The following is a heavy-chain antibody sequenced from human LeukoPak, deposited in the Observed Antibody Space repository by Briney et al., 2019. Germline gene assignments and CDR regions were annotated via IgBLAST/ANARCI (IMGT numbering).Heavy chain of an antibody. V-gene: IGHV3-9*01. CDR3: AKDKRGYSSGPFDY. J-gene: IGHJ4*02. D-gene: IGHD6-19*01. CDR1: GFTFDDYA. Sequence: GGSLRLSCAASGFTFDDYAMHWVRQAPGKGLEWVSGISWNSGSIGYADSVKGRFTISRDNAKNSLYLQMNSLRAEDTALYYCAKDKRGYSSGPFDYWGQGTLVTVSS. CDR2: ISWNSGSI.